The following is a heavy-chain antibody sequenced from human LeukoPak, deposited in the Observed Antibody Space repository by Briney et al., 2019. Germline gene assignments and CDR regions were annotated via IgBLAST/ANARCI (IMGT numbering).Heavy chain of an antibody. CDR2: IKQDGSEK. V-gene: IGHV3-7*01. CDR1: GFTFSSYA. D-gene: IGHD3-10*01. J-gene: IGHJ4*02. Sequence: PGGSLRLSCAASGFTFSSYAMSWVRQAPGKGLEWVANIKQDGSEKYYVDSVKGRFTISRDNAKNSLYLQMNSLRAEDTAVYYCAKDIGSYYDYWGQGILVTVSS. CDR3: AKDIGSYYDY.